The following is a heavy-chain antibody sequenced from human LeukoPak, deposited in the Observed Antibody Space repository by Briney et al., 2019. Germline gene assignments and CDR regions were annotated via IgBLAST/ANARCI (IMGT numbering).Heavy chain of an antibody. J-gene: IGHJ5*02. CDR2: IYYSGNT. CDR3: ARVSRYSSGISWFDP. D-gene: IGHD6-25*01. Sequence: SQTLSLTCTVSGGSISSGGYYWSSIRQHPGKGLEWIGYIYYSGNTYYNPSLKSRVTISVDTSKNQFSLKLSSVTAADTAVYYCARVSRYSSGISWFDPWGQGTLVTVSS. CDR1: GGSISSGGYY. V-gene: IGHV4-31*03.